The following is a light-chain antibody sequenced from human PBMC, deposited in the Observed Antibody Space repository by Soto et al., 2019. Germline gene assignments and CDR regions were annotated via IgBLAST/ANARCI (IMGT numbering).Light chain of an antibody. V-gene: IGKV3-20*01. CDR3: QQYGPTSYT. CDR2: GAS. Sequence: VLTQSPGTLSLSPGERATLSCRASHSVIDNYLAWYQQRPGQAPRLLIYGASNRATGIPERFSGSGSGTDFTLTISRLAPEDFAVYYGQQYGPTSYTFGPGTKLEIK. J-gene: IGKJ2*01. CDR1: HSVIDNY.